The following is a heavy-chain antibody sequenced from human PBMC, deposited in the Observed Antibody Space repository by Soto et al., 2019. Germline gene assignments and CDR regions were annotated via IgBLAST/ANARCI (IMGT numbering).Heavy chain of an antibody. CDR2: IIPIFGTA. CDR1: GGTFSSYA. D-gene: IGHD3-22*01. V-gene: IGHV1-69*13. Sequence: ASVKVSCKASGGTFSSYAISWVLQAPGQGLEWMGGIIPIFGTANYAQKFQGRVTITADESTSTAYMELSSLRSEDTAVYYCASDSSGNFYYYGMDVWGQGTTVTVSS. CDR3: ASDSSGNFYYYGMDV. J-gene: IGHJ6*02.